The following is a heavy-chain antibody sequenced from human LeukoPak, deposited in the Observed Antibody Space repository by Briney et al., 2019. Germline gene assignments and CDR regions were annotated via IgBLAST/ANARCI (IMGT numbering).Heavy chain of an antibody. D-gene: IGHD3-10*01. CDR2: IYYSGST. J-gene: IGHJ4*02. V-gene: IGHV4-30-4*08. Sequence: SQTLSHTCTVSGGSISSGDYYWSWIRQPPGKGLEWIGYIYYSGSTYYNPSLKSRVTISVDTSKNQFSLKLSSVTAADTAVYYCARMSPRYYYGSGGLPGSDYWGQGTLVTVSS. CDR1: GGSISSGDYY. CDR3: ARMSPRYYYGSGGLPGSDY.